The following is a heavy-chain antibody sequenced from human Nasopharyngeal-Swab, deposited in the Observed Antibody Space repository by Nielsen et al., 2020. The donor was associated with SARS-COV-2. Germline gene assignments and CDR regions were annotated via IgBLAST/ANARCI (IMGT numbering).Heavy chain of an antibody. Sequence: WIRQPPGKGLEWVAFIAHDAGNEYYGDSMKGRFSISRDSSKNTLYLQMDSLRGEDTAVYYCARSGDSNYRRPPYYYYYMDVWGKGTTVTVSS. V-gene: IGHV3-30*03. J-gene: IGHJ6*03. CDR3: ARSGDSNYRRPPYYYYYMDV. CDR2: IAHDAGNE. D-gene: IGHD6-13*01.